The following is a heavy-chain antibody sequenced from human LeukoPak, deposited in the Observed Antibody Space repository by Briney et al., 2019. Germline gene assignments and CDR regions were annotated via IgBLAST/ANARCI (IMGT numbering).Heavy chain of an antibody. Sequence: SAYNGNTNYAQKFQGRVTMTTDTSTSTTYMEVRSLRSDDTAVYYCARHGHDFWSGQNWFDPWGQGTLVTVSS. CDR3: ARHGHDFWSGQNWFDP. J-gene: IGHJ5*02. D-gene: IGHD3-3*01. V-gene: IGHV1-18*01. CDR2: SAYNGNT.